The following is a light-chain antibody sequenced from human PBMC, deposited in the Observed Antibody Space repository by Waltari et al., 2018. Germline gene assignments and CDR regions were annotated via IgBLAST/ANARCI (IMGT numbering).Light chain of an antibody. V-gene: IGLV3-25*03. Sequence: SYELTQPPSVSVFPGQPARITCSGDALPNQYVYWYQQRPGQAPLLVTYKDTERPSGIPERFSGSTSGTTVTLTITGVQAEDEADYYCQSTDSSSTFYVFGPGTKVTVL. J-gene: IGLJ1*01. CDR2: KDT. CDR1: ALPNQY. CDR3: QSTDSSSTFYV.